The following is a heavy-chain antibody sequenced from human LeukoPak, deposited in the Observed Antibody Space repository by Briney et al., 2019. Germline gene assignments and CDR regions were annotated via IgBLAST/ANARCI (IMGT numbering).Heavy chain of an antibody. CDR3: ARDVRTINVLTGYYRPYYFDY. CDR1: GGSVGSGSYY. CDR2: IYHTGST. Sequence: PSETLSLTCTVSGGSVGSGSYYWSWIRQPPGKGLEWIGHIYHTGSTNYNPSLKSRVTISLDTSKNQFSLKLTSVSAADTAVYYCARDVRTINVLTGYYRPYYFDYWGQGTLVTVSS. J-gene: IGHJ4*02. D-gene: IGHD3-9*01. V-gene: IGHV4-61*01.